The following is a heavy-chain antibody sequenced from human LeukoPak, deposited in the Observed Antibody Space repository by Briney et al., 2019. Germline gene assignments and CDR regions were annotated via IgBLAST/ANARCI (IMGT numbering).Heavy chain of an antibody. D-gene: IGHD2-2*01. V-gene: IGHV3-9*01. CDR1: GFTFDDYA. J-gene: IGHJ4*02. CDR2: ISWNSGSI. Sequence: GRSLRLSCAASGFTFDDYAMHWVRQAPGKGLEWVSGISWNSGSIGYADSVKGRFTISRDNAKNSLYLQMNSLRAEDTALYYCAKDKVEGYQLRVFDYWGQGTLVTVSS. CDR3: AKDKVEGYQLRVFDY.